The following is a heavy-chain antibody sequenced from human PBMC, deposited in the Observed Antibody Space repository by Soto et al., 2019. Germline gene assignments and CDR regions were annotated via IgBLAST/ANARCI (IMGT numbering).Heavy chain of an antibody. J-gene: IGHJ5*01. Sequence: SETLSLTCTVSGRPVSSGGYYWTWLRQFPGKGLEWIGYIYHIGSPSYNPSLKRRLSMSLDASKNHFSLILTSLTAADTAIYYCVRDRALDSSGHWFDSWGQGTLVTVSS. CDR3: VRDRALDSSGHWFDS. CDR1: GRPVSSGGYY. V-gene: IGHV4-30-4*01. D-gene: IGHD6-19*01. CDR2: IYHIGSP.